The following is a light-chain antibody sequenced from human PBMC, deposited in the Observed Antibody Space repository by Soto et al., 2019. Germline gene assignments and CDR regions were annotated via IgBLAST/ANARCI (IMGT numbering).Light chain of an antibody. CDR2: DVT. V-gene: IGLV2-11*01. Sequence: QSVLTQPRSVSGSPGQSVTISCTGTSNDVGGYDYVSWYQQYPGKAPTYILYDVTKRPSGVPDRFSGSKSGSTASLTISGLQADDEADYYCCSYAGNYTFFGGGTKVTVL. J-gene: IGLJ2*01. CDR1: SNDVGGYDY. CDR3: CSYAGNYTF.